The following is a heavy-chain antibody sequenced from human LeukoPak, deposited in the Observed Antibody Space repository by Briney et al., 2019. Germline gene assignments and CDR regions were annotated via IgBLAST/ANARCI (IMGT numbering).Heavy chain of an antibody. Sequence: GASVKVSCKASGDSSRTNAIVWLRQAPGQRPEWMGWISAGSGNTKYSQKFQDRVTITRDTAASTVYMDLSSLRPEDTAVYFCARERDDDAFDIWGQGTLVTVSS. CDR3: ARERDDDAFDI. J-gene: IGHJ3*02. V-gene: IGHV1-3*01. CDR2: ISAGSGNT. CDR1: GDSSRTNA. D-gene: IGHD1-1*01.